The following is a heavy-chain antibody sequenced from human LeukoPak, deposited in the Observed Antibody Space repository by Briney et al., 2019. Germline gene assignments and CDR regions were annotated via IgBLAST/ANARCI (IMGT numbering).Heavy chain of an antibody. J-gene: IGHJ4*02. CDR2: ISGSGAGT. D-gene: IGHD4-17*01. Sequence: GGSLRLSCAASGFTFSSYAMSWVRQAPGKGLEWVSSISGSGAGTFYADSVKGRFTIPRDNAKNSLYLQMNSLRAEDTAVYYCARTYYGAHFDYWGQGTLVTVSS. V-gene: IGHV3-23*01. CDR3: ARTYYGAHFDY. CDR1: GFTFSSYA.